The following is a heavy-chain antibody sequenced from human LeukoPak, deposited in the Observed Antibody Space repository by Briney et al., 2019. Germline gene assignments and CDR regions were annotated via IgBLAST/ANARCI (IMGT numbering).Heavy chain of an antibody. D-gene: IGHD3-10*01. J-gene: IGHJ5*02. CDR3: ARDPYVSGSYGWLDP. CDR2: INPNSGDT. Sequence: GASVKVSCKASGYTFTGYYIHWVRQAPGQGLEWMGRINPNSGDTNYAQKFQGRVTMTRDTSISTAYMELGNLSSDDTAVYYCARDPYVSGSYGWLDPRGQGTLVTVSS. V-gene: IGHV1-2*06. CDR1: GYTFTGYY.